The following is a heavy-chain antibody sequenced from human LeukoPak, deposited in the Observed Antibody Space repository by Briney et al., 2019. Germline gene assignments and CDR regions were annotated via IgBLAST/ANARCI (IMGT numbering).Heavy chain of an antibody. D-gene: IGHD5-18*01. V-gene: IGHV3-30*03. Sequence: GRSLRLSCAASGFTFSSYGMHWVRQAPGKGLEWVAVISYDGSNKYYADSVKGRFTISRDNSKNTLYLQMNSLRAEDTAVYYCARTYSYGELYYYYYGMDVWGQGTTVTVSS. CDR2: ISYDGSNK. J-gene: IGHJ6*02. CDR3: ARTYSYGELYYYYYGMDV. CDR1: GFTFSSYG.